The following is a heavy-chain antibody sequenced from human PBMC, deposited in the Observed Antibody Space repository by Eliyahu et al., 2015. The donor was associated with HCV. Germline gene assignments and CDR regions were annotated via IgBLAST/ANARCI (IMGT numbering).Heavy chain of an antibody. CDR3: AREKRFSH. CDR1: GFTFSSYW. J-gene: IGHJ5*02. Sequence: EVQLVESGGGLVQPGGXLRLSCAVSGFTFSSYWMTWVRQAPGKGLEWVANIKQDGSEKYYVDSVKGRFTISRDNAKNSLYLQMNSLRAEDTAVYYCAREKRFSHWGQGTLVTVSS. CDR2: IKQDGSEK. V-gene: IGHV3-7*01.